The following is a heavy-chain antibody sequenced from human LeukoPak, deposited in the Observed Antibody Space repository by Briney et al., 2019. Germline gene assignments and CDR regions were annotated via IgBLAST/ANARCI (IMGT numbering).Heavy chain of an antibody. CDR3: AREVRDPYDSSGYYLDY. J-gene: IGHJ4*02. D-gene: IGHD3-22*01. Sequence: SETLSLTCAVYGGSFSGYYWGWIRQPPGKGLEWIGSIYYSGSTYYNPSLKSRVTISVDTSKNQFSLKLSSVTAADTAVYYCAREVRDPYDSSGYYLDYWGQGTLVTVSS. CDR2: IYYSGST. V-gene: IGHV4-34*01. CDR1: GGSFSGYY.